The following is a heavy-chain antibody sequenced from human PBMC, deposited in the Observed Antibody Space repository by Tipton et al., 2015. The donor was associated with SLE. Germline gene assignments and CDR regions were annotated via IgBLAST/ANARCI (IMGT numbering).Heavy chain of an antibody. Sequence: SLRLSCAASGFTFNDYTMYWVRQAPGKGLEWVSGISWNSGSIGYADSVKGRFTISRDDAKNSLFLQISSLRVEDTAVYYCARGDADYWFFDLWGRGTLVSVSS. CDR3: ARGDADYWFFDL. D-gene: IGHD6-25*01. CDR1: GFTFNDYT. J-gene: IGHJ2*01. V-gene: IGHV3-9*01. CDR2: ISWNSGSI.